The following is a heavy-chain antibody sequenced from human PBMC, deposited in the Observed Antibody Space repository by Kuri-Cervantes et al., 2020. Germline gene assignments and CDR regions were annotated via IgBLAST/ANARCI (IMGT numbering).Heavy chain of an antibody. D-gene: IGHD3-3*01. Sequence: GGSLRLSCAASGFTFSSYAMSWVRQAPGKGLEWVSAISGSGGSTYYADSVKGRFTISRDNSKNTLYLQMNSLRAEDTAVYYCAKDLEYYDFWSGSLGFDYWGQGTLVTVSS. CDR2: ISGSGGST. J-gene: IGHJ4*02. CDR1: GFTFSSYA. CDR3: AKDLEYYDFWSGSLGFDY. V-gene: IGHV3-23*01.